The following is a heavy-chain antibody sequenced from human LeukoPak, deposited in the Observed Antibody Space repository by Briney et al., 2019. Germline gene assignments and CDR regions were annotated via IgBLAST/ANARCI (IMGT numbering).Heavy chain of an antibody. V-gene: IGHV4-39*01. Sequence: SETLSLTCTVSGGSISSSSYYWGWIRQPPGRGLEWIGSIYYSGSTYYNPPLKSRVTISVDTSKNQFSLKLSSVTAPDTAVYYCAAMVAATQSPYFDYWGQGTLVTVSS. CDR3: AAMVAATQSPYFDY. D-gene: IGHD2-15*01. CDR1: GGSISSSSYY. CDR2: IYYSGST. J-gene: IGHJ4*02.